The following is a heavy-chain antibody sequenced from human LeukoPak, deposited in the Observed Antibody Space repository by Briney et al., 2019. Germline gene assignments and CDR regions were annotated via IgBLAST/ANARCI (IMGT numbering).Heavy chain of an antibody. V-gene: IGHV4-34*01. CDR2: INHSGST. J-gene: IGHJ4*02. CDR1: GFTFSDYY. Sequence: PGGSLRLSCAASGFTFSDYYMSWIRQPPGKGLEWIGEINHSGSTNYNPSLKSRVTISVDTSKNQFSLKLSSVTAADTAVYYCASRVRRGPRPYNYWGQGTLVTVSS. D-gene: IGHD3-10*02. CDR3: ASRVRRGPRPYNY.